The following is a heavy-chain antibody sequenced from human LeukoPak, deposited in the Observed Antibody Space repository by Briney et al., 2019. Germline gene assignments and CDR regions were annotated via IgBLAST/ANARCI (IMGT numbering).Heavy chain of an antibody. V-gene: IGHV3-48*04. Sequence: GGSLRLSCAASGFTFSAYSMNWVRQAPGKGLEWVSFISGGGDTIYNAHSVKGRFTISRDNAKNTLYLHMNSLRVEDTAVYYCARDGGGGWYEYWGQGTLVTVSS. CDR2: ISGGGDTI. J-gene: IGHJ4*02. CDR3: ARDGGGGWYEY. CDR1: GFTFSAYS. D-gene: IGHD6-19*01.